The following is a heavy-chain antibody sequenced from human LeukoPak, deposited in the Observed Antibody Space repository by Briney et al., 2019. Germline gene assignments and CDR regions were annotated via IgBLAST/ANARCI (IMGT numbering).Heavy chain of an antibody. CDR1: GYTFTDYY. V-gene: IGHV1-2*02. J-gene: IGHJ5*02. CDR3: ARVAFCTTTSCSPSTWFDP. CDR2: INSNSGGT. D-gene: IGHD2-2*01. Sequence: ASVKVSCKASGYTFTDYYMHWVRQAPGQGLEWMGWINSNSGGTNFAQKFQGRVTMTRDTSISTAYMEVSSLKSDDTAIYYCARVAFCTTTSCSPSTWFDPWGQGTLVTVSS.